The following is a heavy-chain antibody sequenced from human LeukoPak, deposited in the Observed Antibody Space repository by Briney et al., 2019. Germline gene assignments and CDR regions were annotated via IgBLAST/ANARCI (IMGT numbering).Heavy chain of an antibody. D-gene: IGHD6-13*01. V-gene: IGHV1-24*01. CDR2: FDPADGET. CDR1: GYTLTGLS. Sequence: ASVKVSCKVSGYTLTGLSMHWVRQAPRKGLEWMGGFDPADGETMYAQKFQGRITMTEDTSTDTAYMELSSLRSEDTAVYYCATGGVYSSSSYGMDVWGQGTTVTVSS. CDR3: ATGGVYSSSSYGMDV. J-gene: IGHJ6*02.